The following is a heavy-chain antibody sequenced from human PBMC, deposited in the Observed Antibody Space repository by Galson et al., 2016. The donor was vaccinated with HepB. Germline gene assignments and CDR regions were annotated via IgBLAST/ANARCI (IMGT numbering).Heavy chain of an antibody. V-gene: IGHV1-3*01. CDR1: RYTFTNYA. D-gene: IGHD5-18*01. CDR2: INAGNGYT. Sequence: SVKVSCKASRYTFTNYAMHWVRQAPGQRLEWMGWINAGNGYTIYSQKFQGRVTITRDTSASTGYMELSSLRSEDTAVYYCTRSVYSYGASSGYWGQGTLVAVSS. J-gene: IGHJ4*02. CDR3: TRSVYSYGASSGY.